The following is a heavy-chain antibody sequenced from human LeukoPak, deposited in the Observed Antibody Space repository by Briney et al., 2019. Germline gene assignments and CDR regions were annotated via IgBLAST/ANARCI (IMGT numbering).Heavy chain of an antibody. D-gene: IGHD3-10*01. Sequence: ASVKVSCKASGYTFTSYAMHWVRQAPGQRLEWMGWINAGNGNTKYSQKFQGRVTITRDTSASTAYTELSSLRSEDTAVYYCARGLWFGELLGGYYFDYWGQGTLVTVSS. V-gene: IGHV1-3*01. CDR2: INAGNGNT. CDR1: GYTFTSYA. CDR3: ARGLWFGELLGGYYFDY. J-gene: IGHJ4*02.